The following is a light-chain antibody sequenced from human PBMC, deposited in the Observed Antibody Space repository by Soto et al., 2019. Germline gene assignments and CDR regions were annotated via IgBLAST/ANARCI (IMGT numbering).Light chain of an antibody. CDR3: KTWGTGIRV. J-gene: IGLJ2*01. CDR1: SGHSSYA. CDR2: LNSDGSH. Sequence: QSVLTQSPSASASLGASVKLTCTLSSGHSSYAIAWHQQQPEKGPRYLMKLNSDGSHSKGDGIPDRFSGSSSGAERYLTIASLQSEDEADYYCKTWGTGIRVFGGGTKLTVL. V-gene: IGLV4-69*01.